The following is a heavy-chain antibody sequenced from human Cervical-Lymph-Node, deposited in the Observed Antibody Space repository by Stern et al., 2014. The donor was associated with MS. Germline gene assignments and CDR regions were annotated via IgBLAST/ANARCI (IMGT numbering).Heavy chain of an antibody. Sequence: MKLVESGGAVVQPGGSLRLSCEASGFTFSNYGMNWVRQAPGKGLEWVTLIWDDGSKESYADSVKGRFSISRDNSKNMLYLQIHSLRVEDTAVYFCARETGGHRNYYGLDVWGQGTTITVSS. CDR1: GFTFSNYG. V-gene: IGHV3-33*01. J-gene: IGHJ6*02. CDR3: ARETGGHRNYYGLDV. D-gene: IGHD6-25*01. CDR2: IWDDGSKE.